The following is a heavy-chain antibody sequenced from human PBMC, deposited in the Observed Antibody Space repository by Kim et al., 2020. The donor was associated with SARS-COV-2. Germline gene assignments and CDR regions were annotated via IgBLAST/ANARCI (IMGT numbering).Heavy chain of an antibody. CDR2: ISGSGGST. D-gene: IGHD4-17*01. Sequence: GGSLRLSCAASGFTFSSYAMSWVRQAPGKGLEWVSAISGSGGSTYYADSVKGRFTISRDNSKNTLYLQMNSLRAEDTAVYYCAKDPLQDYGDNDDGMDVWGQGTTVTVS. CDR3: AKDPLQDYGDNDDGMDV. J-gene: IGHJ6*02. V-gene: IGHV3-23*01. CDR1: GFTFSSYA.